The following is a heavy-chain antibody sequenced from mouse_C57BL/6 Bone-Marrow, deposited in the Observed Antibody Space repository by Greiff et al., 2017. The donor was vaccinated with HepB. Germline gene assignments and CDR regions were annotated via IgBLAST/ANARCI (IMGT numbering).Heavy chain of an antibody. CDR2: INPNNGGT. J-gene: IGHJ2*01. Sequence: VQLKESGPELVKPGASVKIPCKASGYTFTDYNMDWVKQSHGKSLEWIGDINPNNGGTIYNQKFKGKATLTVDKSSSTAYMELRSLTSEDTAVYYCARGLITTVSFDYWGQGTTLTVSS. CDR1: GYTFTDYN. D-gene: IGHD1-1*01. V-gene: IGHV1-18*01. CDR3: ARGLITTVSFDY.